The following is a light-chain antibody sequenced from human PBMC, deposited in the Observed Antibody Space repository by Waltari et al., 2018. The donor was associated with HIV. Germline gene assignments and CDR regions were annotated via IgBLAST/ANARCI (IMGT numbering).Light chain of an antibody. Sequence: IVMTQSPDSLVVSLGERATINCKSSQSVLYSSRSKNYLAWYQQKPGQSPKLLIYWASTRESGVPDRFSGGGSGTDFTLTISSLQAEDVAVYYCQQYYSLPFTFGPGTKVDIK. CDR2: WAS. J-gene: IGKJ3*01. V-gene: IGKV4-1*01. CDR3: QQYYSLPFT. CDR1: QSVLYSSRSKNY.